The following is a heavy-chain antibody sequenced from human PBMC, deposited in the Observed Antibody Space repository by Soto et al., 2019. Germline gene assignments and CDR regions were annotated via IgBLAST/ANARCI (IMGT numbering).Heavy chain of an antibody. V-gene: IGHV2-5*02. D-gene: IGHD3-10*01. J-gene: IGHJ4*02. CDR2: VYWDDDK. CDR1: GFSLSTSGVG. CDR3: ARHYYLSVSNNFDY. Sequence: QITLKESGPTLVKPTQTLTLTCTFSGFSLSTSGVGVGWIRQSPGKALEWLALVYWDDDKRYSPSLMSRLTITQDTSKTQVVLTMTNMDPVDTATYYCARHYYLSVSNNFDYWGQGTLVTVSS.